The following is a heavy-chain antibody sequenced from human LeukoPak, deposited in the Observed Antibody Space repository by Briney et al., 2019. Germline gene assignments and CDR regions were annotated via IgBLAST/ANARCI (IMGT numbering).Heavy chain of an antibody. CDR2: IKQDGSEK. J-gene: IGHJ4*02. V-gene: IGHV3-7*01. CDR3: ARLRYSGY. Sequence: GGSLRLSCAASGFTFSSYGMHWVRQAPGKGLEWVADIKQDGSEKFYVDSVKGRFTISRDNAKNSLYLQMNSLRAEDTAVYYCARLRYSGYWGQGTLVTVSS. CDR1: GFTFSSYG.